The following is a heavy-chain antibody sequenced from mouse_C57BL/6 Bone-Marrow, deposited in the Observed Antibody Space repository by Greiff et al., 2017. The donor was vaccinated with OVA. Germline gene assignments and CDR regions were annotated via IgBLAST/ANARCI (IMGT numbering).Heavy chain of an antibody. Sequence: VQLQQPGAELVKPGASVKLSCKASGYTFTSYWMHWVKQRPGQGLEWIGMIHPNSGSTNYNEKFKSKATLTVDKSSSTAYMQLSSLTSEDSAVYYCARGGLGLYYFDYWGQGTTLTVSS. D-gene: IGHD4-1*01. V-gene: IGHV1-64*01. CDR3: ARGGLGLYYFDY. CDR2: IHPNSGST. CDR1: GYTFTSYW. J-gene: IGHJ2*01.